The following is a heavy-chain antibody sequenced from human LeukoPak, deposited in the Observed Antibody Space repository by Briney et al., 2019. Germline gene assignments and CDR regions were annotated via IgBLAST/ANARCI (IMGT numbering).Heavy chain of an antibody. J-gene: IGHJ5*01. D-gene: IGHD2-15*01. V-gene: IGHV1-8*03. CDR3: AREPCSGGSCSWFFS. CDR1: GYTFTSYG. CDR2: MNPNSGNT. Sequence: GASVKVSCKASGYTFTSYGISWVRQAPGQGLEWMGWMNPNSGNTGYAQKFQGRVTITRNTSINTAYMELTSLRSEDTAVYYCAREPCSGGSCSWFFSWGQGTLVTVSS.